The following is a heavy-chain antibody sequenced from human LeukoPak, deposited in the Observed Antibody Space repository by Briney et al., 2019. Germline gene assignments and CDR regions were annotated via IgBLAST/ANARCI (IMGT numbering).Heavy chain of an antibody. V-gene: IGHV3-66*01. D-gene: IGHD6-19*01. CDR3: ARDENSCGQASGDI. Sequence: GGSLRLSCAASGFSVSSIYMTWVRQAPGKGLEWVSSIYSGGSTYYADSVKGRFTISRDNSKNTVYLQMNSLRDEDTAVYYCARDENSCGQASGDIWGQGTMVTVSS. CDR2: IYSGGST. J-gene: IGHJ3*02. CDR1: GFSVSSIY.